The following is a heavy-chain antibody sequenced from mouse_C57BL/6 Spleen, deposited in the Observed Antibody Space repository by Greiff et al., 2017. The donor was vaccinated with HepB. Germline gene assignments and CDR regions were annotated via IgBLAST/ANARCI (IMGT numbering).Heavy chain of an antibody. Sequence: QVQLQQSGAELARPGASVKLSCKASGYTFTSYGISWVKQRTGQGLEWIGEIYPRSGNTYYSEKFKGKATLTADKSSSTAYMELRSLTSEDSAVYFCARRGDFYYYGSSSYWYFDVWGTGTTVTVSS. J-gene: IGHJ1*03. V-gene: IGHV1-81*01. CDR3: ARRGDFYYYGSSSYWYFDV. D-gene: IGHD1-1*01. CDR1: GYTFTSYG. CDR2: IYPRSGNT.